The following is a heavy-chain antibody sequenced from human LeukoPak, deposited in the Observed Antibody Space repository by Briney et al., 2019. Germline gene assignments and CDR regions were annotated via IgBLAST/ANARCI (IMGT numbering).Heavy chain of an antibody. CDR3: ARVGSSAGVDY. CDR1: GGSISSGGYS. V-gene: IGHV4-30-2*01. Sequence: SETLSLTRAVSGGSISSGGYSWSWIRQPPGKGLEWIGYIYHSGSTYYNPSLKSRVTISVDRSKNQFSLKLSSVTAADTAVYYCARVGSSAGVDYWGQGTLVTVSS. CDR2: IYHSGST. J-gene: IGHJ4*02. D-gene: IGHD6-6*01.